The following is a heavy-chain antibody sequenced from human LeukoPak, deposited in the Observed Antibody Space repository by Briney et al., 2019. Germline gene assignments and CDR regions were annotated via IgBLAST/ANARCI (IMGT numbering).Heavy chain of an antibody. J-gene: IGHJ2*01. V-gene: IGHV4-59*08. CDR1: GGSISSYY. CDR2: IYYSGST. Sequence: PSETLSLTCTVSGGSISSYYWSWIRQPPGKGLEWIGYIYYSGSTNYNPSLKSRVTISVDTSKNQFSLKLSSVTAADTAVYYCASALGGDYYDSRDWYFDLWGRGTLVTVSS. D-gene: IGHD3-22*01. CDR3: ASALGGDYYDSRDWYFDL.